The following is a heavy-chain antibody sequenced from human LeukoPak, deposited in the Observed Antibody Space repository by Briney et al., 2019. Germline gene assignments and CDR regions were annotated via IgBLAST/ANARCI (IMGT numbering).Heavy chain of an antibody. CDR1: GFTFSDYY. J-gene: IGHJ4*02. CDR2: TDSSGSSI. D-gene: IGHD3-10*01. V-gene: IGHV3-11*04. CDR3: ARDRGFEMGLFDY. Sequence: GGSLRLSCAASGFTFSDYYMMWIRQAPGKGLEWLSYTDSSGSSISYADSVKGRFTISRDNAKNSLYLQMNSLRAEDTAVYYCARDRGFEMGLFDYWGQGTLVTVSS.